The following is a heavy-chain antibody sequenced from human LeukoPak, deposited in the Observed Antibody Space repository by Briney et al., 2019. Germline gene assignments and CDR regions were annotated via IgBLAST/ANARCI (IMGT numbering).Heavy chain of an antibody. Sequence: SETLSLTCTVSGGSISSSSYYWGWIRQPPGKGLEWIGSIYYSGSTYYNPSLKSRVTISVDTSKNQFSLKLSSVTAADTAVYYGARRGYSSSWPTFDYWGQGTLVTVSS. CDR2: IYYSGST. J-gene: IGHJ4*02. CDR1: GGSISSSSYY. V-gene: IGHV4-39*01. CDR3: ARRGYSSSWPTFDY. D-gene: IGHD6-13*01.